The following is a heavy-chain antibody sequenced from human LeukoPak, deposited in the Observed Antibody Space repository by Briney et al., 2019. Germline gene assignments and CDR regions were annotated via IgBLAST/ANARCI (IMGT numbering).Heavy chain of an antibody. J-gene: IGHJ4*02. V-gene: IGHV4-34*01. D-gene: IGHD1-26*01. CDR3: ARGRELAPYFDY. CDR2: INHSGST. CDR1: GGSFSGYY. Sequence: SETLSLTCAVCGGSFSGYYWSWIRQPPGKGLEWIGEINHSGSTNYNPSLKSRVAISVDTSKNQFSLRLSSVTAADTAVYYCARGRELAPYFDYWGQGTLVTVSS.